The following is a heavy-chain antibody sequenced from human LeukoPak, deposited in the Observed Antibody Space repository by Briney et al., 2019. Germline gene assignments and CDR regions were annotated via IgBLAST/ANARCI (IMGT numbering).Heavy chain of an antibody. D-gene: IGHD1-20*01. V-gene: IGHV3-64*01. Sequence: PGGSLRLSCAASGITFSTYAMYWVRQAPGKGLEYVSAIGSNGGSTYYASSVKGRFTISRDNSKNTVYLQMGSLRAEDMAVYYRARGIYNWNGNWFDPWGQGTLVSVSS. CDR3: ARGIYNWNGNWFDP. CDR2: IGSNGGST. CDR1: GITFSTYA. J-gene: IGHJ5*02.